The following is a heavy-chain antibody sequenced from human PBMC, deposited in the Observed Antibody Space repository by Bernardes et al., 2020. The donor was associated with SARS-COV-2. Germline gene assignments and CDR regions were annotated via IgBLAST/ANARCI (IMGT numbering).Heavy chain of an antibody. CDR1: GFTFDDYT. Sequence: GGPRRLSCAASGFTFDDYTMHWVRQAPGKGLEWVSLISWDGGSTYYADSVKGRFTISRDNSKNSLYLQMNSLRTEDTALYYCAKDAGWRGSYYFDYWGQGTLVTVSS. V-gene: IGHV3-43*01. CDR2: ISWDGGST. D-gene: IGHD1-26*01. CDR3: AKDAGWRGSYYFDY. J-gene: IGHJ4*02.